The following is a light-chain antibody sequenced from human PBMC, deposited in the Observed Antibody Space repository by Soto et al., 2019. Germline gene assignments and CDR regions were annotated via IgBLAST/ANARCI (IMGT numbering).Light chain of an antibody. Sequence: EIVLTQSPGALSLSPGERATLSCRASQTIRSNFLAWYQHKPGQAPRLLIYGASTTATGIPDRFSGSESGTEFNLTISRQEPEDSAVYLCLQHDDSPFTFGPGTKVDI. CDR2: GAS. CDR3: LQHDDSPFT. V-gene: IGKV3-20*01. J-gene: IGKJ3*01. CDR1: QTIRSNF.